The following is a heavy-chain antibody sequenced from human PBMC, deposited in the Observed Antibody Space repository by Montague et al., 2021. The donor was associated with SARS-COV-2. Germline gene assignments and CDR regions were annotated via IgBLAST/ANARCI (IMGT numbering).Heavy chain of an antibody. CDR3: TRDYRSIVGDGLDI. V-gene: IGHV3-48*03. D-gene: IGHD3-16*02. Sequence: LSWSASGFTFSNYDMNWVRQAPGKGPEWISYISTSAYTTSYAGSVKGRFTISRDNGKNSLYLQMNSLRVEDTAVYYCTRDYRSIVGDGLDIWGQGTKVTVSS. CDR2: ISTSAYTT. J-gene: IGHJ3*02. CDR1: GFTFSNYD.